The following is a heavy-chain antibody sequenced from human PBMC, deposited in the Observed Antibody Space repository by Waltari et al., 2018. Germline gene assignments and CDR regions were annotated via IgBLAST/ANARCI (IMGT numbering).Heavy chain of an antibody. V-gene: IGHV3-30*01. CDR3: AREYYDSSGYYYYYYYGMDV. CDR2: ISYDGSNK. CDR1: GFTFSSYA. Sequence: QVQLVESGGGVVQPGRSLRLSCGASGFTFSSYAMHWVRQAPGKGLEWVAVISYDGSNKYYADSVKGRFTISRDNSKNTLYLQMNSLRAEDTAVYYCAREYYDSSGYYYYYYYGMDVWGQGTTVTVSS. J-gene: IGHJ6*02. D-gene: IGHD3-22*01.